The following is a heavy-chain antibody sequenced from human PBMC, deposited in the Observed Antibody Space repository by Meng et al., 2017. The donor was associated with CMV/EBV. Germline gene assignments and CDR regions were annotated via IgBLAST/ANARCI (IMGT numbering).Heavy chain of an antibody. CDR2: INPSGGRT. CDR1: GKTFTSYY. D-gene: IGHD1-26*01. Sequence: VQLAQSGAGGKTPGAAVKVYCREAGKTFTSYYMHWGRQAPGQGLEWMGIINPSGGRTSYAQKFQGRVNMTRDTSTSTVYMELSSLRSEDTAVYYCARESGSVGDYWGQGTLVTVSS. V-gene: IGHV1-46*01. J-gene: IGHJ4*02. CDR3: ARESGSVGDY.